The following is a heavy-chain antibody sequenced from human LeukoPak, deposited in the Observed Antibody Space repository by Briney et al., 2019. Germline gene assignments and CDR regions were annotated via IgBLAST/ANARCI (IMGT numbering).Heavy chain of an antibody. CDR1: GDSISGGTFY. CDR2: IHFNGNT. D-gene: IGHD1-26*01. CDR3: AGRVGATIWAGLHF. V-gene: IGHV4-39*01. J-gene: IGHJ4*02. Sequence: SETLSLTCTVSGDSISGGTFYWGWVRQPPGQGLEWIGSIHFNGNTYYNPSLKSPVTISVDMPKNQFSLNLSSVTVADTAVYYCAGRVGATIWAGLHFWGQGILVTVSS.